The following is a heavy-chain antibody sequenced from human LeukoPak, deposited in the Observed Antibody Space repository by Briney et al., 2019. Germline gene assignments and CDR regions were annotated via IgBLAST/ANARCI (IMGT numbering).Heavy chain of an antibody. CDR3: ASFHVLLWFGGLS. J-gene: IGHJ5*02. CDR1: GGSISSGGYS. D-gene: IGHD3-10*01. CDR2: IYHSGST. V-gene: IGHV4-30-2*01. Sequence: SETLSLTCAVSGGSISSGGYSWGWIRQPPGKGLEWIGYIYHSGSTYYNPSLKSRVTISVDRSKNQFSLKLSSVTAADTAVYYCASFHVLLWFGGLSWGQGTLVTVSS.